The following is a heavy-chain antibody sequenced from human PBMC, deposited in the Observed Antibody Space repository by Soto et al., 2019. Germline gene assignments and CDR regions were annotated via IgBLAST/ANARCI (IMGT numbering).Heavy chain of an antibody. J-gene: IGHJ2*01. Sequence: EVQLLESGGGLVQPGGSLRLPCAASGFTFISYAMNWVRQAPGNGLQWVSAISGGGDATFYADSVEGRFTISRDNSRHTVSMQMNSLAAADTPVYYCARKASGYTTGPDYWYFGLWGRGTLVTGS. CDR2: ISGGGDAT. CDR1: GFTFISYA. V-gene: IGHV3-23*01. CDR3: ARKASGYTTGPDYWYFGL. D-gene: IGHD3-10*01.